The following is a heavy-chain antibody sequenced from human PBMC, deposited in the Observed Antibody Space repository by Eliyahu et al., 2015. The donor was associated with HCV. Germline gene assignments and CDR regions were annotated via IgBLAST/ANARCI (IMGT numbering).Heavy chain of an antibody. D-gene: IGHD6-19*01. CDR2: IDPSDSYT. V-gene: IGHV5-10-1*03. CDR3: ARGRGGSIAVAARSYYYGMDV. Sequence: EVQLVQSGAEVKKPGESLRISCKVSGYSFTSYWIXXGRQMPGKGXXWMGRIDPSDSYTNYSPSFQGHVTISADKSISTAYLQWSSLKASDTAMYYCARGRGGSIAVAARSYYYGMDVWGQGTTVTVSS. J-gene: IGHJ6*02. CDR1: GYSFTSYW.